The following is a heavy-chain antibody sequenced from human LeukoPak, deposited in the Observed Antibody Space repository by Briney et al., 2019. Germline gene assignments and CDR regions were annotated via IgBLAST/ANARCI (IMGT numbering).Heavy chain of an antibody. D-gene: IGHD6-13*01. Sequence: SETLSLTCTVSGGSISSGSYYWSWIRQPAGKGLEWIGRLYSSGTTNYNPSLQSRVTISGDTSKNQFSLKLSSVTPEDTAVYYCASEPSGYSSSWYWGYFDYWGQGTLVTVSS. CDR1: GGSISSGSYY. CDR3: ASEPSGYSSSWYWGYFDY. J-gene: IGHJ4*02. CDR2: LYSSGTT. V-gene: IGHV4-61*02.